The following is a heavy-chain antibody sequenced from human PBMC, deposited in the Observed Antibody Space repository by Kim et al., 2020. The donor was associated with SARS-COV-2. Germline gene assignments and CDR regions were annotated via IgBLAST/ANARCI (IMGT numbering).Heavy chain of an antibody. CDR3: TTIIVVVPAAMRGEYYYYYYGMDD. V-gene: IGHV3-15*01. D-gene: IGHD2-2*01. CDR1: GFTFSNAW. J-gene: IGHJ6*02. CDR2: IKSKTDGGTT. Sequence: GGSLRLSCAASGFTFSNAWMSWVHQAPGKGLEWVGRIKSKTDGGTTDYAAPVKGRFTISRDDSKNTLYLQMNSLKTEDTAVYYCTTIIVVVPAAMRGEYYYYYYGMDDWGQGTTVTVSS.